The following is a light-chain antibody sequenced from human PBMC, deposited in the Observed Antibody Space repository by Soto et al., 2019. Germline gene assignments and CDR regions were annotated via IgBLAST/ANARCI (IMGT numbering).Light chain of an antibody. CDR3: KQRSNWLWT. CDR2: DAY. J-gene: IGKJ1*01. CDR1: ENVRTF. Sequence: VLTQSPATLSLSPGERATLSCRASENVRTFVDWYQQKPGQAPRLLIYDAYNRATGIQARFSGSGSGTDVTLTIRSLEPEDFAVYYCKQRSNWLWTFGQGTKVDIK. V-gene: IGKV3-11*01.